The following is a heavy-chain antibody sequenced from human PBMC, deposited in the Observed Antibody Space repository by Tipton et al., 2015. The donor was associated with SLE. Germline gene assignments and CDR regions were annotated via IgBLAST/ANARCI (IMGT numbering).Heavy chain of an antibody. V-gene: IGHV3-30*04. CDR2: ISYDGSNK. Sequence: SLRLSCAASGFTFSSYAMHWVRQAPGKGLEWVAVISYDGSNKYYADSVKGRFTISRDNSKNTLYLQMNSLRAEDTAVYYCARGDPYCGGGCYDYWGQGTLVTVSS. CDR1: GFTFSSYA. CDR3: ARGDPYCGGGCYDY. J-gene: IGHJ4*02. D-gene: IGHD2-21*01.